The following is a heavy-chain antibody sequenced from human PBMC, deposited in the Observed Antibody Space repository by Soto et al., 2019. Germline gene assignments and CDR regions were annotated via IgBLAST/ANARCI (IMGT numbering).Heavy chain of an antibody. CDR2: IYYSGST. CDR1: GGSISSYY. CDR3: ARRWGAAVDY. J-gene: IGHJ4*02. D-gene: IGHD1-26*01. V-gene: IGHV4-59*08. Sequence: QVQLQESGPGLVKPSETLSLTCTVSGGSISSYYWSWIRQPPGKGLEWIGYIYYSGSTNYNPSLKXRVTISVDTSKNQFSLKLSSVTAADTAVHYCARRWGAAVDYWGQGTLVTVSS.